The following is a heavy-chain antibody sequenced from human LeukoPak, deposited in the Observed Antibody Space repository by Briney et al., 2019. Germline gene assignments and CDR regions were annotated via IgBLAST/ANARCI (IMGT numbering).Heavy chain of an antibody. CDR3: ARADYYDSSGTYYYMDV. J-gene: IGHJ6*03. D-gene: IGHD3-22*01. Sequence: GGSLRLSCAASGFTFSSYGMHWVRQAPGKGLEWVSSISSSSSYIYYADSVKGRFTISRDNAKNSLYLQMNSLRAEDTAVYYCARADYYDSSGTYYYMDVWGKGTTVTVSS. CDR1: GFTFSSYG. V-gene: IGHV3-21*01. CDR2: ISSSSSYI.